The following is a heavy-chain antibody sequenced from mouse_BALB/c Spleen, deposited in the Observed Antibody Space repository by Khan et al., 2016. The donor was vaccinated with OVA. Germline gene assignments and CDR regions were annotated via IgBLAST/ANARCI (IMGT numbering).Heavy chain of an antibody. Sequence: QVQLQQSGAELVKPGASVKLSCKTSGYTFTSYWIQWVKQRPRQGLGWIGQIFSGTGTTFYNENFKGKATLPVDTSSNTAYMQFSSLTSEDSAVYFCARSYFGNYEFAYWGQGTLVTVSP. V-gene: IGHV1S132*01. CDR2: IFSGTGTT. CDR1: GYTFTSYW. CDR3: ARSYFGNYEFAY. D-gene: IGHD2-1*01. J-gene: IGHJ3*01.